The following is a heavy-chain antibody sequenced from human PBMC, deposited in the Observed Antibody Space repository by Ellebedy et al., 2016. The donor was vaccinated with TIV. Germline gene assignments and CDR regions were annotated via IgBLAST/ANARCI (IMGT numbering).Heavy chain of an antibody. CDR2: NSNSGIA. CDR1: GGSISSDY. J-gene: IGHJ4*02. CDR3: ARLPPGHIFGYFDL. D-gene: IGHD3-3*02. V-gene: IGHV4-4*09. Sequence: MPSETLSLTCTVSGGSISSDYWSWFRQPPGKGLEWIGYNSNSGIANYNPSLRSRVTISVDTSKNQFSLKLTSVTAADTAVYYCARLPPGHIFGYFDLWGQGTLVTVSS.